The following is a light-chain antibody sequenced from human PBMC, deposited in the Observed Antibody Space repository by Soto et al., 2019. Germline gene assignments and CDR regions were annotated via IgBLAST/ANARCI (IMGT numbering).Light chain of an antibody. CDR1: QSLLHSDGYNY. CDR3: MQALQTPLT. CDR2: LGS. V-gene: IGKV2-28*01. J-gene: IGKJ2*01. Sequence: DIVMPQSPLSLPVTPGEPASISCRSPQSLLHSDGYNYLHWYLQKPGQSPQLLIYLGSSRASGVPERFSGSGSGTDFTLKISNGESEDVGVYYCMQALQTPLTLGQGTKPEIK.